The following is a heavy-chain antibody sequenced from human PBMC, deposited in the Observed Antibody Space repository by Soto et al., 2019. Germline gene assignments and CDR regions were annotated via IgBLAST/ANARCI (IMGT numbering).Heavy chain of an antibody. CDR3: ARHDYDSSGYYRYPLGR. CDR2: INHIGTT. CDR1: GGSFGGFY. Sequence: SETLSLTCAVHGGSFGGFYWSWIRQPPGKGLEWIGEINHIGTTNYNASLKSRVTISIDTSKNQFSLTLRSMTAADSGVYYCARHDYDSSGYYRYPLGRWGQGTLVTVSS. D-gene: IGHD3-22*01. J-gene: IGHJ4*02. V-gene: IGHV4-34*01.